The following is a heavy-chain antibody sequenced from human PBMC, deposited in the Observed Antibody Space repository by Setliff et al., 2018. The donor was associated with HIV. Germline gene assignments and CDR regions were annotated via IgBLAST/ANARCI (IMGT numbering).Heavy chain of an antibody. J-gene: IGHJ6*02. D-gene: IGHD3-10*01. Sequence: GGSLRLSCEASGFTFSYYTMNWVRQAPGKGLEWVSSISSTSTYTYYADSLKGRFTTSRDNAKNSLYLQMNSLRAEDTAVYYCARILSSRGIIEAYYYAMDVWGQGTTVTVSS. CDR2: ISSTSTYT. CDR1: GFTFSYYT. V-gene: IGHV3-21*06. CDR3: ARILSSRGIIEAYYYAMDV.